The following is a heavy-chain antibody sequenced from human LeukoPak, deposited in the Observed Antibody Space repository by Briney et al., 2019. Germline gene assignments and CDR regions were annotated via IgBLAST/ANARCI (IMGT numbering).Heavy chain of an antibody. CDR1: GYSFTSYW. CDR2: IYPGGSDT. V-gene: IGHV5-51*01. J-gene: IGHJ5*02. CDR3: ARLPGPYNWNLGPSNWFDP. Sequence: GESLKISCKGSGYSFTSYWIGWVRQMPGKGLEWMGIIYPGGSDTRYSPSFQGQVTISADKSISTAYLQWSSLKASDTAMYYCARLPGPYNWNLGPSNWFDPWGQGTLVTVSS. D-gene: IGHD1-20*01.